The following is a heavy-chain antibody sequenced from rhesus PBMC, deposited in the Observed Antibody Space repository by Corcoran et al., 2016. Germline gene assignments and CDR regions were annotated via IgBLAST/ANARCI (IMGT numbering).Heavy chain of an antibody. D-gene: IGHD3-9*01. CDR3: ARSNDYGYYYTGDRDAFDF. V-gene: IGHV4S11*01. CDR2: IYGSGSST. CDR1: VGSIRRSH. J-gene: IGHJ3*01. Sequence: QVKLQQWGEGLVKPSETLSLPCAVSVGSIRRSHWSWIRQAQGKGLEWIGYIYGSGSSTNYNPSLKRRVTLSVDTSKNQFSLKLSSVTAAYTAVYYCARSNDYGYYYTGDRDAFDFWGQGLRVTVSS.